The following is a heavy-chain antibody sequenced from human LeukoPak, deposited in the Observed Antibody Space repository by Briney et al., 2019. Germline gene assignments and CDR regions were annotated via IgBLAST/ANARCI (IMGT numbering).Heavy chain of an antibody. CDR3: VADPINFDF. CDR1: GVSISSTTYC. CDR2: IYSSGNT. Sequence: SGTLSLTCTVSGVSISSTTYCWGWIRQPPGKGLEWIGSIYSSGNTYYNASLKSRITISVDTSKNQFSLKLSYVTAADTAVYYCVADPINFDFWGQGTLVTVSS. J-gene: IGHJ4*02. V-gene: IGHV4-39*07.